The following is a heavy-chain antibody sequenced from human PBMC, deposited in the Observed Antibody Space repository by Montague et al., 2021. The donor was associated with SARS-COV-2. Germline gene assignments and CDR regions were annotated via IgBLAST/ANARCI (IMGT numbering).Heavy chain of an antibody. CDR3: ARLKSYFDSSGSPSAFDF. CDR2: INYTGNN. V-gene: IGHV4-39*02. J-gene: IGHJ3*01. CDR1: GGSITNNIDY. Sequence: SETLSLTCTVSGGSITNNIDYWAWIRQPPGKGLEWIGSINYTGNNYYNPYLKSRVTISVVTSKYHFTLKLSTVTAAETAVYYCARLKSYFDSSGSPSAFDFWGQGTKVTVSS. D-gene: IGHD3-22*01.